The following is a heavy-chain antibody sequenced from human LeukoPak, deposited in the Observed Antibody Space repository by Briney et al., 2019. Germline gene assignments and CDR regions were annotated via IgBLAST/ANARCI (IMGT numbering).Heavy chain of an antibody. D-gene: IGHD3-22*01. CDR1: GGSITGYY. Sequence: PSETLSLTCTVSGGSITGYYWSWIRQPPGKGLEWIGEINHSGSTNYNPSLKSRVTISVDTSKNQFSLKLSSVTAADTAVYYCARDLYGGSDSSGYFYPFDYWGQGTLVTVSS. CDR3: ARDLYGGSDSSGYFYPFDY. CDR2: INHSGST. J-gene: IGHJ4*02. V-gene: IGHV4-34*01.